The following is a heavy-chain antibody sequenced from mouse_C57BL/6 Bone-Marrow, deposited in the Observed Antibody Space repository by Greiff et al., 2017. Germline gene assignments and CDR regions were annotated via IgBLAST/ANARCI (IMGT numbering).Heavy chain of an antibody. CDR3: ARVGEYDGYYGYAMDC. Sequence: VQLKQSGPGLVKPSQSLSLTCSVTGYSITSGYYWNWIRQFPGNKLEWMGYISYDGSNNYNPSLKNRISITRDTSKNQFFLKLNSVTTEDTATYYCARVGEYDGYYGYAMDCWGQGTSVTVSS. CDR1: GYSITSGYY. V-gene: IGHV3-6*01. CDR2: ISYDGSN. J-gene: IGHJ4*01. D-gene: IGHD2-3*01.